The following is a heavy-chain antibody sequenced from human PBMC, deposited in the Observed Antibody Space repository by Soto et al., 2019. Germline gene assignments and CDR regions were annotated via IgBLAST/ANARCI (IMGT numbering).Heavy chain of an antibody. D-gene: IGHD2-21*02. J-gene: IGHJ4*02. CDR3: ARVDCGGDCYSFYFDY. CDR2: IIPIFGTA. CDR1: GGTFSSYA. V-gene: IGHV1-69*13. Sequence: GASVKVSCKASGGTFSSYAISWVRQAPGQGLEWMGGIIPIFGTANYAQKFQGRVTITADESTSTAYMELSSLRSEDTAVYYCARVDCGGDCYSFYFDYWGQGTLVTVSS.